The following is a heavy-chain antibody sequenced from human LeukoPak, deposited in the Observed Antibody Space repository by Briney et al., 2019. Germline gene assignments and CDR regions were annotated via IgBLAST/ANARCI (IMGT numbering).Heavy chain of an antibody. Sequence: TGGSLRLSCAASGFTFSSYSMNWVRQAPGKGLEWVSYISSSSSTIYYADSVKGRFTISRDNAKNSLYLQMNSLRAEDSAVYYCARGGYFSFDYWGQGTLVTVS. J-gene: IGHJ4*02. D-gene: IGHD2/OR15-2a*01. CDR2: ISSSSSTI. CDR3: ARGGYFSFDY. V-gene: IGHV3-48*01. CDR1: GFTFSSYS.